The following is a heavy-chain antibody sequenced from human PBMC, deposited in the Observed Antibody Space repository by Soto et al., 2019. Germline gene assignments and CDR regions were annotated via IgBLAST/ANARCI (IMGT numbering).Heavy chain of an antibody. CDR2: SSGNGDTT. V-gene: IGHV3-23*01. J-gene: IGHJ4*02. CDR1: GFTFSSYT. CDR3: AKYVAFARLGSGLEY. D-gene: IGHD3-10*01. Sequence: GGSLRLSCAASGFTFSSYTMSWVRQAPGKGLEWVSVSSGNGDTTSYADSVKGRFTISRDNSKNTLYLQMNSLRAEDTAVYHCAKYVAFARLGSGLEYWGQGTVVTVSS.